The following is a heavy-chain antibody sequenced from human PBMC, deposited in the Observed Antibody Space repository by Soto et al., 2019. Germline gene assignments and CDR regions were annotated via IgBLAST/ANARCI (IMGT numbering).Heavy chain of an antibody. Sequence: QVQLQESGPGLVKPSGTLSLTCVVSSRSISSNWWSWVRQPPGKGLEWIGEVNHDGRTNTIPSLESRVTMSVDKSRNQFSVNLNSVTAADTAVYYCAGSTSYRLDYWGQGTLVTVSS. CDR1: SRSISSNW. V-gene: IGHV4-4*02. J-gene: IGHJ4*02. CDR3: AGSTSYRLDY. D-gene: IGHD3-16*02. CDR2: VNHDGRT.